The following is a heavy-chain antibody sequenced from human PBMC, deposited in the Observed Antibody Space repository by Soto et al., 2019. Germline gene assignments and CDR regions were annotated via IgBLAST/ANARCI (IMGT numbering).Heavy chain of an antibody. V-gene: IGHV3-74*01. Sequence: PGGSLSPSWPAFGFTFSSYWMPWSGQAPGKGLVWVSRINSDGSSTSYADSVKGRFTISRDNAKNTLCLQMNSLRAEDTAVYYCASFVGGYCSGGSCYPFDIWGQGTMVTVSS. J-gene: IGHJ3*02. D-gene: IGHD2-15*01. CDR3: ASFVGGYCSGGSCYPFDI. CDR2: INSDGSST. CDR1: GFTFSSYW.